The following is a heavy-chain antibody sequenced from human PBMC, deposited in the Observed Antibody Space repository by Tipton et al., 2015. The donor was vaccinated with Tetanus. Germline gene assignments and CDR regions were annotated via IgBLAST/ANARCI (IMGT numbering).Heavy chain of an antibody. CDR2: IDPNSGGT. CDR3: ARDRGDYIYYGMDV. CDR1: GYTFTGYC. J-gene: IGHJ6*02. Sequence: QLVQSGAEVKKPGASVKVSCKASGYTFTGYCIYWVRQAPGQGLEWMGWIDPNSGGTVYAQKFQGRVTMTRDTSISTAYMELRSLRSDDTAVYYCARDRGDYIYYGMDVWGPGTTVTVS. D-gene: IGHD3-22*01. V-gene: IGHV1-2*02.